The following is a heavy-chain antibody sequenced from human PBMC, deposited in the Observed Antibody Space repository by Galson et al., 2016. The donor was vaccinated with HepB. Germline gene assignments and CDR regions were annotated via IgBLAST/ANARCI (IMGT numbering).Heavy chain of an antibody. CDR1: GDSISSSNW. Sequence: ETLSLTCAVSGDSISSSNWWTWVRQSPAKGLEWIGEIYHDGDTNYNPSLNSRLAISVDKLNNQFSLNLISVTAADTAVYYCARVRGGCSGTSCVLDPWGQGTLVTVSS. J-gene: IGHJ5*02. CDR2: IYHDGDT. CDR3: ARVRGGCSGTSCVLDP. D-gene: IGHD2-2*01. V-gene: IGHV4-4*02.